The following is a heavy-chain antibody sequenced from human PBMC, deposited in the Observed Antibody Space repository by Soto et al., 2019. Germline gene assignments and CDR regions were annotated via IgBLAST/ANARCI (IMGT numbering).Heavy chain of an antibody. D-gene: IGHD1-20*01. J-gene: IGHJ6*02. CDR1: GGSSSGYY. CDR2: INHSGST. V-gene: IGHV4-34*01. CDR3: ARGPSLGITGTLYGMDV. Sequence: SETLSLTCAVYGGSSSGYYWSWIRQPPGKGLEWIGEINHSGSTNYNPSLKSRVTISVDTSKNQFSLKLGSVTAADTAVYYCARGPSLGITGTLYGMDVWGQGTTVTVSS.